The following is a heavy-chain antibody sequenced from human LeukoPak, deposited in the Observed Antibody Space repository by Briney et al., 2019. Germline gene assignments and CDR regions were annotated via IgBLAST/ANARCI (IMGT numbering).Heavy chain of an antibody. CDR2: INANNGDT. CDR3: TRDFVLLTSYDVFEN. Sequence: ASVKVSCKASGYTFTTYGISWVRQAPGQGLEWMGWINANNGDTHYAQKLQGRITMTTDTSTSTVYMELRSLRSDDTAVYYCTRDFVLLTSYDVFENWGQGTLVVVSS. J-gene: IGHJ4*02. D-gene: IGHD3-3*01. V-gene: IGHV1-18*01. CDR1: GYTFTTYG.